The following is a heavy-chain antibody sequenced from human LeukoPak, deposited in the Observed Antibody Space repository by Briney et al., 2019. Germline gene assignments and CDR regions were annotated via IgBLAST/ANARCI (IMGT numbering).Heavy chain of an antibody. V-gene: IGHV3-23*01. D-gene: IGHD5-12*01. J-gene: IGHJ4*02. CDR3: AKESGRGYNGYNYWTDY. CDR1: GFTFSSYA. Sequence: PGGSLRLSCAASGFTFSSYAMTWVRQAPGKGPEWVSGISGSGSSTYYADSVKGRFTISRDNSKNTLYLQMNSLRAEDTAAYYCAKESGRGYNGYNYWTDYWGQGTLVTVSS. CDR2: ISGSGSST.